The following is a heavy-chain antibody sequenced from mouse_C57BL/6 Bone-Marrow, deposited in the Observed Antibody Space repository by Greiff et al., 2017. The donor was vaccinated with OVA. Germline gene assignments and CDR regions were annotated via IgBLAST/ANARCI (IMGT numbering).Heavy chain of an antibody. CDR2: INPYNGGT. V-gene: IGHV1-19*01. Sequence: EVQLQQSGPVLVKPGASVKMSCKASGYTFTDYYMNWVKQSHGKSLEWIGVINPYNGGTSYNQKFKGKATLTVDKSSSTAYMELNSLTSEDSSVYYCARGGNYCGSSPFAYWGQGTLVTVSA. CDR1: GYTFTDYY. CDR3: ARGGNYCGSSPFAY. J-gene: IGHJ3*01. D-gene: IGHD1-1*01.